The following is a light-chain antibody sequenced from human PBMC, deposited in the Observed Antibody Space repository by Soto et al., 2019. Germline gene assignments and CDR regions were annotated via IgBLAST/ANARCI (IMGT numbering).Light chain of an antibody. CDR3: SSFTISNTLVV. CDR1: SSDVGGYNY. CDR2: EVS. V-gene: IGLV2-14*01. J-gene: IGLJ3*02. Sequence: QSALTQPASVSGSPGQSITISCTGTSSDVGGYNYVSWYQQHPGKAPKLMIYEVSDRPSGVSNRFSGSKSGNTASRTISGLQAEDEADYYCSSFTISNTLVVFGGGTKVTVL.